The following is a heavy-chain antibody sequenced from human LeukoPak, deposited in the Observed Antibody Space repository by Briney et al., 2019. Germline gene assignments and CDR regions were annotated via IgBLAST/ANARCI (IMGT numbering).Heavy chain of an antibody. V-gene: IGHV4-59*01. CDR1: GGSISSYY. Sequence: SETLSLTCTVSGGSISSYYWGWIRQPPGKGLEWIGYIYYSGSTNYNPSLKSRVTISVDTSKNQFSLKLSSVTAADTAVYYCARVRSSGYPPPPAFDYWGQGTLVTVSS. CDR2: IYYSGST. D-gene: IGHD3-22*01. CDR3: ARVRSSGYPPPPAFDY. J-gene: IGHJ4*02.